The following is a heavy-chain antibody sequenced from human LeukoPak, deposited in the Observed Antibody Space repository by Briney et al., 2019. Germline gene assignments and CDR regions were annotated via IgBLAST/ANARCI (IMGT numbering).Heavy chain of an antibody. CDR2: TSDDGSAK. CDR1: GFTFSSFA. Sequence: PGGSLRLSCAASGFTFSSFAINWVRQAPGKGLQWLALTSDDGSAKYYADSVKGRFTISRDNSQNTLYLQMNSLRAEETAMYYCARAPGGFHGDYSPIGYWGQGTLVTVSS. V-gene: IGHV3-30-3*01. J-gene: IGHJ4*02. D-gene: IGHD4-17*01. CDR3: ARAPGGFHGDYSPIGY.